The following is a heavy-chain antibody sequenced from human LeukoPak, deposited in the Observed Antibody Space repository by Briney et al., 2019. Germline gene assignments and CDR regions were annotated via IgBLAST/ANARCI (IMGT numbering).Heavy chain of an antibody. CDR1: GGSFSGYY. V-gene: IGHV4-34*01. Sequence: PSETLSLTCAVYGGSFSGYYWSWIRQPPGKGLEWIGEINHSGSTNYNPSLKSRVTISVDTSKNQFSLKLSSVTAADTAVYYCARHAYDYDYVWGSYRTYYFDYWGQGTLVTVSS. CDR3: ARHAYDYDYVWGSYRTYYFDY. D-gene: IGHD3-16*02. CDR2: INHSGST. J-gene: IGHJ4*02.